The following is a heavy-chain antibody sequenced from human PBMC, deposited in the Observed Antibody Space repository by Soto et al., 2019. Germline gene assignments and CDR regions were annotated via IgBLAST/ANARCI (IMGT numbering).Heavy chain of an antibody. D-gene: IGHD3-9*01. CDR2: IYYSGST. CDR3: ARARPLYYDILTGYYPAFDY. V-gene: IGHV4-59*01. J-gene: IGHJ4*02. CDR1: GGSISSYY. Sequence: PSETLSLTCTVSGGSISSYYWSWIRQPPGKGLEWIGYIYYSGSTNYNPSLKSRVTISVDTSKNQFSLKLSSVTAADTAVYYCARARPLYYDILTGYYPAFDYWGQGTLVTVSS.